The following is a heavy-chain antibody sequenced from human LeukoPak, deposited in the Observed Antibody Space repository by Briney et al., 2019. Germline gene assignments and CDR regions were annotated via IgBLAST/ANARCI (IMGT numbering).Heavy chain of an antibody. V-gene: IGHV4-4*09. D-gene: IGHD3-10*01. CDR1: GGSISSSY. J-gene: IGHJ6*03. CDR3: ARLWFGEPSIYYYYYMDV. CDR2: IYTSGST. Sequence: PSETLSLTCTVSGGSISSSYWSWIRQPPGKGLEWIGYIYTSGSTNYNPSLKRRVTISVDTSKNQFSLKLSSVTAADTAVYYCARLWFGEPSIYYYYYMDVWGKGTTVTVSS.